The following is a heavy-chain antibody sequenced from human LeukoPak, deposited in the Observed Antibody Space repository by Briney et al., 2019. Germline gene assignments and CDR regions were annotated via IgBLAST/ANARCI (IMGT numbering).Heavy chain of an antibody. D-gene: IGHD3-10*01. CDR1: GFTFDDYA. CDR3: AKGGYGSGSHLDY. Sequence: GRSLRLSCAASGFTFDDYAMHWVRQAPGKGLEWVSGISWNSGSIGYADSVKGRFTISRDNAKNSLYLQMNSLRAEDTALYYCAKGGYGSGSHLDYWGQGTLVTVSS. CDR2: ISWNSGSI. V-gene: IGHV3-9*01. J-gene: IGHJ4*02.